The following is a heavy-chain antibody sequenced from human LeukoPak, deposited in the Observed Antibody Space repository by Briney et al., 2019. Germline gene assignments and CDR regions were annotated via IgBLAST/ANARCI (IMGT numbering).Heavy chain of an antibody. CDR2: ISYDGSNK. Sequence: GGSLRLSYTASAFTLNGYAMQWLRQAPGKGLKWVAVISYDGSNKYYADSVKGRFTISRYNSKNTLYLQMHSMRPEDKDVYYCYRDKPTVKLNTGDSWGQGTLVTVSS. D-gene: IGHD1-26*01. V-gene: IGHV3-30*04. CDR3: YRDKPTVKLNTGDS. J-gene: IGHJ4*02. CDR1: AFTLNGYA.